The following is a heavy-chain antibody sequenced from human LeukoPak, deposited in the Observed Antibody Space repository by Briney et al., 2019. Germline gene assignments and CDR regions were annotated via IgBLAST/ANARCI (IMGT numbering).Heavy chain of an antibody. V-gene: IGHV4-4*09. CDR3: ARHGSGYYLGDAFDI. CDR2: IYTSGGT. D-gene: IGHD3-22*01. Sequence: SETLSLTCTVSGGSISSYYWSWIRQPPGKGLEWIGYIYTSGGTNYNPSLKSRVTISVDTSKNQFSLKLSSVTAADTAVYYCARHGSGYYLGDAFDIWGQGTMVTVSS. CDR1: GGSISSYY. J-gene: IGHJ3*02.